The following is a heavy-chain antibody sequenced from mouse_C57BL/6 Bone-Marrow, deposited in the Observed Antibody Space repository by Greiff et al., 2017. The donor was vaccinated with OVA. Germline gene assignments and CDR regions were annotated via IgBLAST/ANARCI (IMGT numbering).Heavy chain of an antibody. CDR2: ISSGGSYT. V-gene: IGHV5-6*01. CDR1: GFTFSSYG. CDR3: ARLDGYYVYFDY. J-gene: IGHJ2*01. D-gene: IGHD2-3*01. Sequence: EVQLQESGGDLVKPGGSLKLSCAASGFTFSSYGMSWVRQTPDKRLEWVATISSGGSYTYYPDSVKGRFTISRDNAKNTLYLQMSSLKSDDTAMYYCARLDGYYVYFDYWGQGTTLTVSS.